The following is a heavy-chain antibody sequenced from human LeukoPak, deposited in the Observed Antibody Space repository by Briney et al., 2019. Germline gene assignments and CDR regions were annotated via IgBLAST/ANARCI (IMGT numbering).Heavy chain of an antibody. CDR2: IYYSGST. CDR1: GGSISSSSYY. D-gene: IGHD6-19*01. Sequence: KPSETLSLTCTVSGGSISSSSYYWGWIRQPPGKGLEWIGSIYYSGSTYYNPSLKSRVTISVDTSKNQFSLKLSSVTAADTAVYYCARPGIAVAGSFDYWGQGTLVTVSS. CDR3: ARPGIAVAGSFDY. J-gene: IGHJ4*02. V-gene: IGHV4-39*01.